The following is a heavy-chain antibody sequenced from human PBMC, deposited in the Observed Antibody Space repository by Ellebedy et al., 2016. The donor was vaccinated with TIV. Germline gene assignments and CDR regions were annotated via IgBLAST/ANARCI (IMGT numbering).Heavy chain of an antibody. Sequence: PGGSLRLSCAASGFTFNSYAMSWVRQAPGKGLEWVSTISHTGSRTYYANSVEGRFIIYRDNSKRTLYLQMNSLRAEDTAVYYCAKGRGGGSDSSAPRYYFDSWGLGTLVTVSS. CDR3: AKGRGGGSDSSAPRYYFDS. D-gene: IGHD6-19*01. CDR1: GFTFNSYA. J-gene: IGHJ4*02. V-gene: IGHV3-23*01. CDR2: ISHTGSRT.